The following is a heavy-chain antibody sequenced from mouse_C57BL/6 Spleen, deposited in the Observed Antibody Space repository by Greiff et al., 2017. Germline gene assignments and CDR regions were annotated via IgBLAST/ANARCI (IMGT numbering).Heavy chain of an antibody. J-gene: IGHJ4*01. D-gene: IGHD6-1*01. CDR2: INPSTGGT. Sequence: EVKLVESGPELVKPGASVKISCKASGYSFTGYYMNWVKQSPEKSLEWIGEINPSTGGTTYNQKFKAKATLTVDKSSSTAYMQLKSLTSEDSAVYYCARSSYAMDYWGQGTSVTVSS. V-gene: IGHV1-42*01. CDR1: GYSFTGYY. CDR3: ARSSYAMDY.